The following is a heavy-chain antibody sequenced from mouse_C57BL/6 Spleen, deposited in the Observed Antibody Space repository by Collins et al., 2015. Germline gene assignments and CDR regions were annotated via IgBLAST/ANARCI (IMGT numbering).Heavy chain of an antibody. V-gene: IGHV5-4*02. Sequence: EVQLVESGGGLVKPGGSLKLSCAASGFTFSDYYMYWVRQTPEKRLEWVATISDGGSYTYYPDSVKGRFTISRDNAKNNLYLQMSSLKSEDTAMYYCARDRGDGYAFFAYWGQGTLVTVSA. D-gene: IGHD2-3*01. CDR2: ISDGGSYT. CDR3: ARDRGDGYAFFAY. CDR1: GFTFSDYY. J-gene: IGHJ3*01.